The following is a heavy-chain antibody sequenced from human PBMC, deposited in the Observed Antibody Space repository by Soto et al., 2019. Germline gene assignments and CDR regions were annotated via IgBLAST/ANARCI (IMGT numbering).Heavy chain of an antibody. CDR2: IYHSGST. CDR1: GGSISSSNW. V-gene: IGHV4-4*02. CDR3: ARVVGGYYYGMDV. D-gene: IGHD3-10*01. Sequence: QVQLQESGPGLVKPSGTLSLTCAVSGGSISSSNWWSWVRQHLGKGLEWIVEIYHSGSTNYNPYRKSRVTISVDTSTNQFSLKLSSVTAEDTAVYYCARVVGGYYYGMDVWGQGTTVTVSS. J-gene: IGHJ6*02.